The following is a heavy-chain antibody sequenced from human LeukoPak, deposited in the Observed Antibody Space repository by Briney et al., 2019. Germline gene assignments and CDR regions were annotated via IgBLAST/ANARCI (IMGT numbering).Heavy chain of an antibody. D-gene: IGHD3-3*01. V-gene: IGHV3-23*01. CDR1: GFTFSSYA. CDR3: AKWNHYDFWSGYYYYMDV. Sequence: GGSLRLSCAASGFTFSSYAMSWVRQAPGKGLEWVSAISGSAGSTYYADSVKGRFTISRDNSKNTLYLQMNSLRAEDTAVYYCAKWNHYDFWSGYYYYMDVWGKGATVTVSS. CDR2: ISGSAGST. J-gene: IGHJ6*03.